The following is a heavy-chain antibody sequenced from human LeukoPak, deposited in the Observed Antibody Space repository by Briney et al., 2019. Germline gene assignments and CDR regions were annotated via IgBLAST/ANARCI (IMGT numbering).Heavy chain of an antibody. V-gene: IGHV3-30*02. CDR1: GFTFSNYD. CDR3: ARRAGDYSHPYDY. Sequence: GGSLRLSCAASGFTFSNYDVHWVRQAPGKGLEWVAFIRYDGSNKYYADSVKGRFTISRDNSKNTLYLQMNSLRAEDTAVYYCARRAGDYSHPYDYWGQGTLVTVSS. J-gene: IGHJ4*02. D-gene: IGHD3-22*01. CDR2: IRYDGSNK.